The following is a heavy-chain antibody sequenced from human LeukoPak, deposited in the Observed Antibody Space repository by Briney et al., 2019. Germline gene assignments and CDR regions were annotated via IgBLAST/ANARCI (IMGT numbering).Heavy chain of an antibody. CDR2: IYTSGST. CDR3: ARDDEDIVVVPAAPRHSNYAKTQYYYYYMDV. J-gene: IGHJ6*03. CDR1: GGSISSGSYY. Sequence: SQTLSLTCTVSGGSISSGSYYWSWIRQPAGKGLEWIGRIYTSGSTNYNPSLKSRVTISVDTSKNQFSLKLSSVTAADTAVYYCARDDEDIVVVPAAPRHSNYAKTQYYYYYMDVWGKGTTVTVSS. D-gene: IGHD2-2*01. V-gene: IGHV4-61*02.